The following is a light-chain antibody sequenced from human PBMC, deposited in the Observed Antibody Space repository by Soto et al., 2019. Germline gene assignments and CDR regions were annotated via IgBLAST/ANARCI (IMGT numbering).Light chain of an antibody. Sequence: EIVLTQSPATLSLSPGERATLSCRASQSVSSYLAWYQQKPGQAPRLLIYDASTRATGIPARFIGSGSGTDFTLTIISLEPEDFAVYYCQQRSNWQVTFGQGTRLEIK. V-gene: IGKV3-11*01. CDR3: QQRSNWQVT. CDR1: QSVSSY. J-gene: IGKJ5*01. CDR2: DAS.